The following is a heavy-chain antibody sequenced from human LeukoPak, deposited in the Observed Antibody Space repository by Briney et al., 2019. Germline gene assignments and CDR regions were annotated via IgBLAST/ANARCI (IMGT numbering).Heavy chain of an antibody. V-gene: IGHV3-66*02. CDR1: GFTVSSNY. CDR3: ARDFGSPLDY. J-gene: IGHJ4*02. D-gene: IGHD1-14*01. CDR2: IYSGGST. Sequence: HPGGSLRLSCAASGFTVSSNYMSWVRQAPGKGLDWVSVIYSGGSTYYADSVKGRFTISRDNSKNTLYLQMHSLRAEDTAVYYCARDFGSPLDYWGQGTLVTVSS.